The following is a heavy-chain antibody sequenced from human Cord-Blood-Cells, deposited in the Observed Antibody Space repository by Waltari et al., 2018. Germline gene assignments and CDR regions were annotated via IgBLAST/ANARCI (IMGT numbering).Heavy chain of an antibody. CDR2: IIPILGKA. CDR3: VLGDSGYAWYFDY. D-gene: IGHD5-12*01. J-gene: IGHJ4*02. CDR1: GGTFSSYA. V-gene: IGHV1-69*10. Sequence: QVQLVQSGAEVKKPGSSVKVSCKASGGTFSSYAISWGRQAPGQGLEWMGGIIPILGKATDAQKFQGRVTITADKSTSTAYMELSSLRSEDTAVYYCVLGDSGYAWYFDYWGQGTLVTVSS.